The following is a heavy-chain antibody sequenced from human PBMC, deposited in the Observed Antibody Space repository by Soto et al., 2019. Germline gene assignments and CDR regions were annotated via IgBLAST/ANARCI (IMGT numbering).Heavy chain of an antibody. CDR2: NTEGGTT. J-gene: IGHJ3*01. CDR1: GDSFSGYF. V-gene: IGHV4-34*01. CDR3: ARSAEAMSSQNFDF. Sequence: SLACAVHGDSFSGYFWTWIRQPPGKGLEWIAGNTEGGTTNYRAPLKSRVSISVDSFKRQFAMTLSSVTAVDTAMYYCARSAEAMSSQNFDFWSQGSMVTVSS. D-gene: IGHD1-26*01.